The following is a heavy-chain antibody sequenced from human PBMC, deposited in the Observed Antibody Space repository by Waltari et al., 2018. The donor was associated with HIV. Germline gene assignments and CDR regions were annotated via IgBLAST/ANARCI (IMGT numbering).Heavy chain of an antibody. Sequence: QVQLVQSGAEVKKPGASVKVSCKASGYTLTSYDINWVRKATGQGLEWMGWMNPNSGNTGYAQKFQGRVTMTRNTSISTAYMELNSLRSEDTAVYYCARGRNMIRGKYYYYYGMDVWGQGTTVTVSS. CDR3: ARGRNMIRGKYYYYYGMDV. D-gene: IGHD3-10*01. J-gene: IGHJ6*02. CDR2: MNPNSGNT. CDR1: GYTLTSYD. V-gene: IGHV1-8*01.